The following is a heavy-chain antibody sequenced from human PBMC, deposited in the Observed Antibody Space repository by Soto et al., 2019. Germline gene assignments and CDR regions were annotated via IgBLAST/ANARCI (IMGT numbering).Heavy chain of an antibody. CDR3: AHSLGVYYGSGNWFDP. V-gene: IGHV2-5*02. CDR2: IYWDDDK. D-gene: IGHD3-10*01. J-gene: IGHJ5*02. CDR1: GFSLSTSGVG. Sequence: QITLKESGPTLVKPTQTLTLTCTFSGFSLSTSGVGVGWIRQPPGKALEWLALIYWDDDKRYSPSLKSRLTITKVTSKNQVVPTMTNMDPVDTATYYCAHSLGVYYGSGNWFDPWGQGTLVTVAS.